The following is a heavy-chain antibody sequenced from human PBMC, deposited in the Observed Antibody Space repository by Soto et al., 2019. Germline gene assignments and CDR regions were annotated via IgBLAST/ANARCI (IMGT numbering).Heavy chain of an antibody. Sequence: ASVKVSCKASGYTFTSYDINWVRQATGQGLEWMGWMNPNSGNTGYAQKFQGRVTMTRNTSISTAYMELSSLRSEDTAVYYCARAVRLRRSDENWFDPWGQGTLVTVSS. CDR2: MNPNSGNT. D-gene: IGHD4-17*01. CDR3: ARAVRLRRSDENWFDP. CDR1: GYTFTSYD. J-gene: IGHJ5*02. V-gene: IGHV1-8*01.